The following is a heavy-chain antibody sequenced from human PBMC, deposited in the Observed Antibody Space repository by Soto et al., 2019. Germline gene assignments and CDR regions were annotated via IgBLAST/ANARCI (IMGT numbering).Heavy chain of an antibody. Sequence: GGSLRLSCAASGITVSGNYMAWVRQAPGKGLEWVSLIYSGGSTFYTDSVRGRFIISRDNSKNTLYLQMNSLRAEDTAMYYCARVPHRFRSSSNYIWGQGTLVTVSS. J-gene: IGHJ4*02. CDR2: IYSGGST. CDR3: ARVPHRFRSSSNYI. CDR1: GITVSGNY. D-gene: IGHD6-6*01. V-gene: IGHV3-53*01.